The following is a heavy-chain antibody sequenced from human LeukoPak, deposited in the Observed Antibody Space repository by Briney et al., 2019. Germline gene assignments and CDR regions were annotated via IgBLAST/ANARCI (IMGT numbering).Heavy chain of an antibody. CDR3: ARAQDFSDSSGPNYLDF. CDR2: IYYSGST. Sequence: PSETLSLTCTVSGGSISSSSYYWGWLRQPPGKGLEWIGSIYYSGSTYYNPSLKSRVTISVDTSKNQFSLKLSSVTAADTAVYYCARAQDFSDSSGPNYLDFWGQGILVTVSS. CDR1: GGSISSSSYY. V-gene: IGHV4-39*01. D-gene: IGHD3-22*01. J-gene: IGHJ4*02.